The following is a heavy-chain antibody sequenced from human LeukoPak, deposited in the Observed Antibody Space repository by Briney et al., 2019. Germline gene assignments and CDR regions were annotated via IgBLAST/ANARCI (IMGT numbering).Heavy chain of an antibody. V-gene: IGHV3-33*01. CDR3: ARDLSFGSLDF. J-gene: IGHJ4*02. D-gene: IGHD1-26*01. CDR1: GFILSTHG. Sequence: GGSLRLSCAASGFILSTHGIPWVRQAPGKGQERVAGMWYDGSREDYADSVKGRFTISRDMSKNTLNLQMNSLRVKDTAMFYCARDLSFGSLDFRGQGTLVTVSS. CDR2: MWYDGSRE.